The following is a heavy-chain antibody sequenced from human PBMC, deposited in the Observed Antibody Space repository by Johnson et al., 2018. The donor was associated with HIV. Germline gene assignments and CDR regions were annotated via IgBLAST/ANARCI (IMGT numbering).Heavy chain of an antibody. D-gene: IGHD1-26*01. J-gene: IGHJ3*02. Sequence: VQLVESGGGSIQPGGSLRLSCAASGFSISYDYMSWVRQAPGKGLEWVSSIYSGGNTYHADSVMGRFTISRDKSENTVYLQMGSLRAEDMAVYYCAREGLIVGATLGAFDIWGQGTMVTVSS. CDR2: IYSGGNT. CDR1: GFSISYDY. V-gene: IGHV3-66*03. CDR3: AREGLIVGATLGAFDI.